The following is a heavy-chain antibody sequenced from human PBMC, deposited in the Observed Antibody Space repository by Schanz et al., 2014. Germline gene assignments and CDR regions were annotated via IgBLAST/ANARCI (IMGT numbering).Heavy chain of an antibody. Sequence: QVQLVQSGDEVKKPGASVKVSCKTSGYTFSDYGITWVRQAPGQGLEWMGWISAYNGNTNYAQKLQGRVTMTTDTSTSTAYMELRSLRSEDTAVYYCARDRLECGAECYSVEVFEIWGQGTLVIVSS. J-gene: IGHJ4*02. V-gene: IGHV1-18*01. CDR3: ARDRLECGAECYSVEVFEI. CDR2: ISAYNGNT. CDR1: GYTFSDYG. D-gene: IGHD2-21*01.